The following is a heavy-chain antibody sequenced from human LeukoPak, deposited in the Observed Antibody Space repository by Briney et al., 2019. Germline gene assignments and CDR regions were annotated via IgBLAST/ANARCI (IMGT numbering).Heavy chain of an antibody. CDR2: IGYDGRNI. V-gene: IGHV3-30*02. D-gene: IGHD2/OR15-2a*01. CDR1: GFIFNNYG. CDR3: AKGFEYLPEKLFHH. J-gene: IGHJ1*01. Sequence: GGSLRLSCVASGFIFNNYGMYWVRQAPGKGLEWVSFIGYDGRNIIYGASVKGRFTISRDNSKNTLYLQMNGLRVEDSAVYYCAKGFEYLPEKLFHHWGQGTLVTVSS.